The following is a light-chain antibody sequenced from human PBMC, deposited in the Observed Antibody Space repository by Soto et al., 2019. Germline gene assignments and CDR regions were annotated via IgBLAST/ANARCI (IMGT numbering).Light chain of an antibody. CDR2: SNN. Sequence: QSVLTQPPSASGTPGQRVTISCSGSGSDIGSNTVNWYQQLPGTAPKLLIYSNNQWPSGVPDRFSGSKSGTSASLAISGLQSEDEADYYCAAWDASLNAWVFGGGTKLTVL. J-gene: IGLJ3*02. CDR1: GSDIGSNT. V-gene: IGLV1-44*01. CDR3: AAWDASLNAWV.